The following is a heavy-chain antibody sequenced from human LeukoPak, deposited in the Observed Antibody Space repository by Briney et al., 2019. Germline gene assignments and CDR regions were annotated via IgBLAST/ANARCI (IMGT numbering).Heavy chain of an antibody. J-gene: IGHJ4*02. Sequence: SETLSLTCTVSGYSISSGYYWSWIRQPAGKGLEWIGRIYTSGSTNYNPSLKSRVTMSVDTSKNQFSLKLSSVTAADTAVYYCAREYGDYRYYFDYWGQGTLVTVSS. CDR2: IYTSGST. V-gene: IGHV4-4*07. CDR3: AREYGDYRYYFDY. CDR1: GYSISSGYY. D-gene: IGHD4-17*01.